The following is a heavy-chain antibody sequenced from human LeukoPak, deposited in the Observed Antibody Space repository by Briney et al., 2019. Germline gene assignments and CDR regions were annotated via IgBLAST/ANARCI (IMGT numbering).Heavy chain of an antibody. CDR1: GFTLSSYA. CDR3: AKDGHGYYYYYMDV. V-gene: IGHV3-23*01. J-gene: IGHJ6*03. CDR2: ISGSGGST. Sequence: PGGSLRFSCAASGFTLSSYAMSWVRQAPGKGLEWVSAISGSGGSTYYADSVKGRFTISRDNSKNTLYLQMNSLRAEDTAVYYCAKDGHGYYYYYMDVWGKGTTVTVSS.